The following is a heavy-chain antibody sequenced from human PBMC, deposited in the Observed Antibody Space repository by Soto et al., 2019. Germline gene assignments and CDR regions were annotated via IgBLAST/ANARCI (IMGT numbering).Heavy chain of an antibody. V-gene: IGHV3-23*01. CDR3: TKSRRSVFMVYGFGGMDV. CDR1: GFSVSDYA. D-gene: IGHD2-8*01. Sequence: EIQLLESGGGLAQRGGSLRLSCAASGFSVSDYAMSWVRQAPGKGLEWVSSISGSGDGTYYGDSVKGRFTLSRDTSQKTLYLQMNNLRGEDTAVYFCTKSRRSVFMVYGFGGMDVWGRGTTVTVSS. CDR2: ISGSGDGT. J-gene: IGHJ6*02.